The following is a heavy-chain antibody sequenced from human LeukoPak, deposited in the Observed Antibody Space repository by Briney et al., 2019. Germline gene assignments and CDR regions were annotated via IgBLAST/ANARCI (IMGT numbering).Heavy chain of an antibody. CDR3: AKVLRFLEWSPMDV. D-gene: IGHD3-3*01. CDR2: ISGSGGST. CDR1: GFTFSSYA. J-gene: IGHJ6*02. Sequence: AGGSLRLSCAASGFTFSSYAMSWVRQAPGKGLEWVSAISGSGGSTYYADSVKGRFTISRDNSKNTLYLQMNSLRAEDTAVYYCAKVLRFLEWSPMDVWGQGTTVTVSS. V-gene: IGHV3-23*01.